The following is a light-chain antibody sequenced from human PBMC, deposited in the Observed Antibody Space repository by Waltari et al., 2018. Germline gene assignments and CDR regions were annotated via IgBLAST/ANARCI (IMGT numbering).Light chain of an antibody. Sequence: AIQMTQSPSSLSASIGDRVTITCRASQGIRSDLGWYQQKPGKAPRLLIYAAPTLQSGVPSRFSGSGSGTDFTLTISSLQPEDFGTYYCLQDYNYPGTFGGGTKVEIK. CDR2: AAP. CDR1: QGIRSD. V-gene: IGKV1-6*01. J-gene: IGKJ4*01. CDR3: LQDYNYPGT.